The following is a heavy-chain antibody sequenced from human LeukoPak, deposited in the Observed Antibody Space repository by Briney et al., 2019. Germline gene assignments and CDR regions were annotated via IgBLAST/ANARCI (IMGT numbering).Heavy chain of an antibody. D-gene: IGHD3-22*01. V-gene: IGHV3-33*01. J-gene: IGHJ4*02. CDR2: IWYDGSNK. CDR3: ARGFDDSSGYYFDY. CDR1: GFTFSSYG. Sequence: GRSVRLSCAASGFTFSSYGMHWVRQAPGKGLEWVAVIWYDGSNKYYADSVKGRFTISRDSSKNTLYLQMNSLRAEDTAVYYCARGFDDSSGYYFDYWGQGTLVTVSS.